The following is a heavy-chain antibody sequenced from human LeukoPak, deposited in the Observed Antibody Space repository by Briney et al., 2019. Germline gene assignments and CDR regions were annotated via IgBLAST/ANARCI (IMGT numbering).Heavy chain of an antibody. CDR2: IYPGDSDT. CDR3: ATNGGGYENYYYYGMDV. Sequence: GESLKISCQGSGYSFTSYWIGWVRQMPGKGLEWMGIIYPGDSDTRYSPSFQGQVTISADKSISTAYLQWSSLKASDTAMYYCATNGGGYENYYYYGMDVWGQGTTVTVSS. V-gene: IGHV5-51*01. CDR1: GYSFTSYW. D-gene: IGHD5-12*01. J-gene: IGHJ6*02.